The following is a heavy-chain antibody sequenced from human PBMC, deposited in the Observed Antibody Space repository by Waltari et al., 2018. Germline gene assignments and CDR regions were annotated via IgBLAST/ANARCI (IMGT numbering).Heavy chain of an antibody. D-gene: IGHD3-22*01. V-gene: IGHV3-33*01. CDR2: IWYDGSNK. J-gene: IGHJ4*02. Sequence: QVQLVESGGGVVQPGRSVRRSCAGSGFTFSSFGMHGVRQAPGKGLEGVAVIWYDGSNKYYADSVKGRFTISRDNSKNTLYLQMNSLRAEDTAVYYCVTYYYDSSGYYCDYWGQGTLVTVSS. CDR3: VTYYYDSSGYYCDY. CDR1: GFTFSSFG.